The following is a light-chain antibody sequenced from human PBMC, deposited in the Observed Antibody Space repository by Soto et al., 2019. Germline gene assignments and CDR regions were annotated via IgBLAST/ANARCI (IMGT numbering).Light chain of an antibody. CDR1: QGIGIN. CDR2: SAS. CDR3: LQHNNYPTWT. V-gene: IGKV1-17*01. Sequence: DIQMTQSPSSLSASVGDRVTITCRASQGIGINLGWYQHKPGKAPQRLIYSASSLQSGVPSRFSGSGSGTEFTLTISSLQPEDFATYYCLQHNNYPTWTFGQGTKVEIK. J-gene: IGKJ1*01.